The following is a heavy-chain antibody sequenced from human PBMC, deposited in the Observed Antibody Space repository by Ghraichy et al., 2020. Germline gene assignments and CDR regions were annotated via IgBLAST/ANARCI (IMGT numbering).Heavy chain of an antibody. CDR2: ISYDGTKK. CDR3: AKDSSGWYASLSYFYYGMDV. J-gene: IGHJ6*04. CDR1: GFTFSNFG. V-gene: IGHV3-30*18. Sequence: GGSLRLSCAASGFTFSNFGMHWVRQAPGKGLEWVALISYDGTKKYYTDSVKGRFTISRDNSKNTLYLQMNSLRAEDTSIYYCAKDSSGWYASLSYFYYGMDVWGKGTTVTVSS. D-gene: IGHD6-19*01.